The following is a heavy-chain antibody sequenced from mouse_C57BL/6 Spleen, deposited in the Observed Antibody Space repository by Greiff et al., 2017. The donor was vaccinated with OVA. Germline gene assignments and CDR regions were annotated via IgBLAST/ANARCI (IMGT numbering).Heavy chain of an antibody. CDR1: GYAFTTYL. D-gene: IGHD2-14*01. CDR3: ARSGTRDHFDY. V-gene: IGHV1-54*01. CDR2: INPGSGGT. Sequence: QVQLQQSGAELVRPGTSVKVSCKASGYAFTTYLIEWVKQRPGQGLEWIGVINPGSGGTNYNEKFKGKATLTADKSSSTAYMQLSRLTSEDSAVYVCARSGTRDHFDYWGQGTTLTVSS. J-gene: IGHJ2*01.